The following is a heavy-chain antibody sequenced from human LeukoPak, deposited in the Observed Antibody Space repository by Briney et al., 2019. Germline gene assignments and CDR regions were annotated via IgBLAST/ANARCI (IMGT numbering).Heavy chain of an antibody. D-gene: IGHD4-17*01. CDR3: ARGRIQGDYGGLAFDI. J-gene: IGHJ3*02. CDR2: IYTSGST. CDR1: GGSISSYY. Sequence: SETLSLTCTVSGGSISSYYWSWIRQPPGKELEWIGYIYTSGSTNYNPSLKSRVTISVDTSKNQFSLKLSSVTAADTAVYYCARGRIQGDYGGLAFDIWGQGTMVTVSS. V-gene: IGHV4-4*09.